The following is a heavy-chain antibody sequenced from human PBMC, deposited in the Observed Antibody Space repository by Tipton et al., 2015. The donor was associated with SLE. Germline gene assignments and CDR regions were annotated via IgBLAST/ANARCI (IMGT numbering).Heavy chain of an antibody. CDR3: ARETAPITGERGAFDI. D-gene: IGHD7-27*01. J-gene: IGHJ3*02. CDR1: GFTFSIYA. Sequence: SLRLSCAASGFTFSIYAMHWVRQAPGKGLEWVAVISYDGSNKYYADSVKGRFTISRDNSKNTLYLQMNSLRVEDTAVYYCARETAPITGERGAFDIWGQGTMVTVSS. V-gene: IGHV3-30-3*01. CDR2: ISYDGSNK.